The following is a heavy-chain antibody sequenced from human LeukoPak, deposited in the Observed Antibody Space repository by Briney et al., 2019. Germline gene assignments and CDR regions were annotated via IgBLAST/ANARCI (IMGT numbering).Heavy chain of an antibody. D-gene: IGHD2-2*02. CDR2: INHSGST. CDR1: GGSFSGYY. Sequence: SETLSLTCAVYGGSFSGYYWSWIRQPPGKGLEWIGEINHSGSTNYNPSLKSRVTISVDTSKNQFSLKLSSVTAADTAVYYCASQGRGAIRQFDPWGQGTLATVSS. V-gene: IGHV4-34*01. J-gene: IGHJ5*02. CDR3: ASQGRGAIRQFDP.